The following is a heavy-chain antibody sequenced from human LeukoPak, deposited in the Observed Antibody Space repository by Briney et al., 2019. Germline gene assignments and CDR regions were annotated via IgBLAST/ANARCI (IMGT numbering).Heavy chain of an antibody. CDR3: ARGGVDI. Sequence: GGSLRLSCAAAGFTFSDYGMNWVRQAPGKGLEWVSGISGSGISTYYADSVKGRFTISRDNSKNTLYLQMNSLRVEDTAVYYCARGGVDIWGQGTMVTVSS. CDR2: ISGSGIST. J-gene: IGHJ3*02. D-gene: IGHD3-16*01. CDR1: GFTFSDYG. V-gene: IGHV3-23*01.